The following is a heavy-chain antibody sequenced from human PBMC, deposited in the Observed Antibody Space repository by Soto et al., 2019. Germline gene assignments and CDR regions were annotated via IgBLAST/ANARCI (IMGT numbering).Heavy chain of an antibody. D-gene: IGHD3-22*01. CDR3: ARSPVGGYYDSSGYNDY. V-gene: IGHV1-46*01. CDR1: GYTLTSYG. Sequence: ASVKVSCKTSGYTLTSYGISWVRQAPGQGLEWMGIINPSGGSTSYAQKFQGRVTMTRDTSTSTVYMELSSLRSEDTAVYYCARSPVGGYYDSSGYNDYWGQGTLVTVSS. CDR2: INPSGGST. J-gene: IGHJ4*02.